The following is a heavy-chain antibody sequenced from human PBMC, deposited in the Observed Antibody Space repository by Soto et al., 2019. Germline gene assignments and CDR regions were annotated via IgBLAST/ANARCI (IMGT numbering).Heavy chain of an antibody. J-gene: IGHJ6*02. Sequence: QVQLQESGPGPVRPSQTLSLTCTVSGGSISSDHYHWTWIRQTPGKGLEWIGYIHYSGSVYYNPSHQSRVTMSVDTSKTLFSLKLSPVTAADTAVYFCVREDDGGDRDYYGLDVWGQGTTVTVYS. D-gene: IGHD4-17*01. CDR1: GGSISSDHYH. CDR3: VREDDGGDRDYYGLDV. V-gene: IGHV4-30-4*01. CDR2: IHYSGSV.